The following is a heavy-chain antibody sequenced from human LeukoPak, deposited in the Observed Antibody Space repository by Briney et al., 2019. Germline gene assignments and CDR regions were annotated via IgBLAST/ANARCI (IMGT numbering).Heavy chain of an antibody. CDR1: GGSFSGYY. Sequence: PSETLSLTCAVYGGSFSGYYWSWIRQPPGKGLEWIGYIYYSGSTYHNPSLKSRVTISVDTSKNQFSLKLSSVTAADTAVYYCARDGGGLDYWGQGTLVTVSS. J-gene: IGHJ4*02. V-gene: IGHV4-30-4*08. CDR3: ARDGGGLDY. CDR2: IYYSGST. D-gene: IGHD3/OR15-3a*01.